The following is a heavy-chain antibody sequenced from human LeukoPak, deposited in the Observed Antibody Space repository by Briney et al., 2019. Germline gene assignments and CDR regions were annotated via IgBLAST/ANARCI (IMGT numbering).Heavy chain of an antibody. J-gene: IGHJ5*01. CDR1: GGSVGSGGSH. CDR2: IYYNGNT. V-gene: IGHV4-61*08. Sequence: KPSETLSLTCTVSGGSVGSGGSHWVWIRQPPGRRLEWIGYIYYNGNTNYNPSLESRVTISLDTSKNQFSLRLNSVTAADTAMYYCARLGGSGWFDSWGWGTLVTVSS. CDR3: ARLGGSGWFDS. D-gene: IGHD6-19*01.